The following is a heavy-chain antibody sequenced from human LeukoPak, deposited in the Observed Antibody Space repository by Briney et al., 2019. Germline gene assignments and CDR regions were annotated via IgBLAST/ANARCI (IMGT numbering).Heavy chain of an antibody. Sequence: PSETLSLTCTVSGGSISSYYWSWIRQPPGKGLEWIGYIYYSGSTNYNPSLKSRVTISVDTSKNQFSLKLSSVTAADTAVYYCARHHLNYMSRGAFDIWGQGTMVTVSS. CDR3: ARHHLNYMSRGAFDI. D-gene: IGHD5-24*01. CDR1: GGSISSYY. CDR2: IYYSGST. V-gene: IGHV4-59*08. J-gene: IGHJ3*02.